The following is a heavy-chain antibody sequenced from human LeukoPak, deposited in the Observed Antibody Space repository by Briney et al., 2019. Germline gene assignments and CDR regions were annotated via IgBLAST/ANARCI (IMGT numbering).Heavy chain of an antibody. Sequence: SETLSLTYAVYGGSFSGYYWSWIRQPPGKGLEWIGEINHSGSTNYSPSLKSRVTISVDTSKNQFSLKLSSVTAADTAVYYCARERVPRGAAAGTRWFDPWGQGTLVTASS. CDR3: ARERVPRGAAAGTRWFDP. CDR1: GGSFSGYY. D-gene: IGHD6-13*01. CDR2: INHSGST. V-gene: IGHV4-34*01. J-gene: IGHJ5*02.